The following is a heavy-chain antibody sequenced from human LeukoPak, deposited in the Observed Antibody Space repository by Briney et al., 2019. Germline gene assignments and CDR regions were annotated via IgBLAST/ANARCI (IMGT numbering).Heavy chain of an antibody. Sequence: GGSLRLSCAASGFTFSSYAMSWVRQAPGKGLEWVSAISGSGGSTYYADSVKGRFTISRDNSKNTLYLQMNSLRAEDTAVYYCAKFRSVVAAPEPPWFDPWGQGTLVTVSS. V-gene: IGHV3-23*01. J-gene: IGHJ5*02. D-gene: IGHD2-15*01. CDR1: GFTFSSYA. CDR2: ISGSGGST. CDR3: AKFRSVVAAPEPPWFDP.